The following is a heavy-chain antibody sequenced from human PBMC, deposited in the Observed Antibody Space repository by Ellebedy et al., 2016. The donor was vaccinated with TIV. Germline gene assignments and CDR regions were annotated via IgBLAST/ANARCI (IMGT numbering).Heavy chain of an antibody. Sequence: GGSLRLXXAGSGFTFSTYDMHWVRQATGEGLEWISGIATNGYTNYADSVKVRFTVSRENAKNSFYLQMHSLRAGDTAVYYCEREIGTRGTWYFDLWGRGTLVSVSS. CDR2: IATNGYT. J-gene: IGHJ2*01. CDR3: EREIGTRGTWYFDL. CDR1: GFTFSTYD. V-gene: IGHV3-13*01. D-gene: IGHD3-10*01.